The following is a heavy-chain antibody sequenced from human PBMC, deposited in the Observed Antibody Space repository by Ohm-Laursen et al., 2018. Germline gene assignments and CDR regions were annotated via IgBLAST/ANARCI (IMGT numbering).Heavy chain of an antibody. D-gene: IGHD3-10*01. CDR3: AKDISYGSGSRYYYGMDV. V-gene: IGHV3-9*01. CDR1: GFTFDDYA. J-gene: IGHJ6*02. Sequence: RSLRLSCAASGFTFDDYAMHWVRQAPGKGLEWVSGISWNSGSIGYADSVKGRFTISRDNAKNSLYLQMNSLRAEDTALYYCAKDISYGSGSRYYYGMDVWGQGTTVTVSS. CDR2: ISWNSGSI.